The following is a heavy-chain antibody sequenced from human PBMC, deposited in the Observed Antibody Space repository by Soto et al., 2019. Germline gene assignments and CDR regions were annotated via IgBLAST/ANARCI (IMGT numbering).Heavy chain of an antibody. CDR1: GFTFSSYW. CDR2: IKQDGSGT. J-gene: IGHJ4*02. V-gene: IGHV3-7*01. D-gene: IGHD3-10*01. Sequence: EVQLVESGGGLVQPGGSLRLSCAASGFTFSSYWMTWVRQTPGKGLEWVANIKQDGSGTYCLDSVKGRFTISRDNAQNSLFQQMNSLRAEDTAVYYGASLSMVRGVIGYWGQGTLVTVAS. CDR3: ASLSMVRGVIGY.